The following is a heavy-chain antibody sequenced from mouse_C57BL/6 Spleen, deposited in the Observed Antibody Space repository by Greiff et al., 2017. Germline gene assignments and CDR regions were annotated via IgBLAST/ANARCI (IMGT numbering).Heavy chain of an antibody. CDR1: GYTFTSYW. D-gene: IGHD1-1*01. CDR3: ARSYYYGSRPYYFDY. Sequence: QVQLKQPGAELVKPGASVKLSCKASGYTFTSYWMHWVKQRPGQGLEWIGMIHPNSGSTNYNEKFKSKATLTVDKSSSTAYMQLSSLTSEDSAVYYCARSYYYGSRPYYFDYWGQGTTLTVSS. J-gene: IGHJ2*01. CDR2: IHPNSGST. V-gene: IGHV1-64*01.